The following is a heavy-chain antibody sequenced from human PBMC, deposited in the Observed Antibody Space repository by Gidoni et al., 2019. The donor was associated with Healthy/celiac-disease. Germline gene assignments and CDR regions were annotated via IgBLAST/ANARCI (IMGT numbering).Heavy chain of an antibody. D-gene: IGHD6-19*01. V-gene: IGHV1-18*01. CDR3: ARLSLGSPIAVAGHNDY. CDR2: IIAYNGNT. J-gene: IGHJ4*02. Sequence: PGQGLEWMGWIIAYNGNTNYAKKLQGRVTLTTNTSTSTAYMELTSLRSDDTAVYYCARLSLGSPIAVAGHNDYWGQGTLVTVSS.